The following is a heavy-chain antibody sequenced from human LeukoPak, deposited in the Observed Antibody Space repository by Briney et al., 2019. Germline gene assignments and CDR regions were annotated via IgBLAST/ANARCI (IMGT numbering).Heavy chain of an antibody. CDR2: ISGSGGST. CDR1: GFTFSSYA. CDR3: ARALGVRGAYFDY. D-gene: IGHD3-10*01. V-gene: IGHV3-23*01. Sequence: PGASLRLSCAASGFTFSSYAMSWVRQAPGKGLEWVSAISGSGGSTYYADSVKGRFTISRDNSKNTLYLQMNSLRAEDTAVYCCARALGVRGAYFDYWGQGTLVTVSS. J-gene: IGHJ4*02.